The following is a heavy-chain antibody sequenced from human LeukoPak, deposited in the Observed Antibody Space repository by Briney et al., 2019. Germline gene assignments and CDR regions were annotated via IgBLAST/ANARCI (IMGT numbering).Heavy chain of an antibody. J-gene: IGHJ1*01. D-gene: IGHD3-22*01. CDR2: ISYDGSYK. CDR1: GFTFNSYA. Sequence: GGSLRLSCAASGFTFNSYAMHWVRQAPGKGLECVTLISYDGSYKYYADSVKGRFTISRDNSKNTLYLQMNSLRAEDTAVYYCARAYRNYYDTSGASGHWGQGTLVTVSS. V-gene: IGHV3-30*04. CDR3: ARAYRNYYDTSGASGH.